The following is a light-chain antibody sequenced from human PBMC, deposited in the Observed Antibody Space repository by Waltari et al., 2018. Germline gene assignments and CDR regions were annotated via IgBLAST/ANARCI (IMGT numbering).Light chain of an antibody. CDR1: QRVSRT. CDR3: QHYVSLPAT. Sequence: EIVLTQSPGTLFLSPGEGATLSCRASQRVSRTLAWYQQKPGQAPRLLIYGASSRATGIPDRFSGSGSGTDFSLTISRLEPDDSAVYFCQHYVSLPATFGQGTKVEIK. CDR2: GAS. J-gene: IGKJ1*01. V-gene: IGKV3-20*01.